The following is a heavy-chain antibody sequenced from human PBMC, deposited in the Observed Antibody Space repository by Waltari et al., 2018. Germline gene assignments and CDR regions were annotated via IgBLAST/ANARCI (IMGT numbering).Heavy chain of an antibody. CDR3: ARYCSSTSCLNDAFDI. CDR1: GGSISRGDSS. D-gene: IGHD2-2*01. CDR2: IYYSGST. J-gene: IGHJ3*02. Sequence: QVQLQESGPGLVQPSQTLSLTCPVSGGSISRGDSSWSWIRQPPGQGLEWIGYIYYSGSTYYNPSLKSRVTISVDTSKNQFSLKLSSVTAADTAVYYCARYCSSTSCLNDAFDIWGQGTMVTVSS. V-gene: IGHV4-30-4*08.